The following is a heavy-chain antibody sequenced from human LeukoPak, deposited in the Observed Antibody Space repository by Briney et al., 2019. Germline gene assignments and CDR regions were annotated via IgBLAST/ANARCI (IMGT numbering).Heavy chain of an antibody. Sequence: GASVNVSCKPSGYTFTDSAINWVRQAPGQGLEYMGWVNTNTGNPTYAQGFTGRFVFSSDSSVSTAYLQITSLKADDSVIYFCASCNDSSGYFAYWGQGTLVTVSS. J-gene: IGHJ4*02. CDR1: GYTFTDSA. CDR3: ASCNDSSGYFAY. D-gene: IGHD3-22*01. CDR2: VNTNTGNP. V-gene: IGHV7-4-1*02.